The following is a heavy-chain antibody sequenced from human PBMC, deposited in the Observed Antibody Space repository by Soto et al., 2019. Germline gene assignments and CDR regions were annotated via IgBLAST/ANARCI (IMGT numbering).Heavy chain of an antibody. D-gene: IGHD4-17*01. CDR2: IYTSETT. V-gene: IGHV4-4*07. J-gene: IGHJ4*02. Sequence: KPSETPSLTCTVSGGCINSSYWGWIRQTAGKGLEWIGRIYTSETTNYNPSLKSRVTMSIDSSRNQFSLKLSSVTAADTAVYYCARDEGLTTVPSFDFWGQGTLVTVSS. CDR1: GGCINSSY. CDR3: ARDEGLTTVPSFDF.